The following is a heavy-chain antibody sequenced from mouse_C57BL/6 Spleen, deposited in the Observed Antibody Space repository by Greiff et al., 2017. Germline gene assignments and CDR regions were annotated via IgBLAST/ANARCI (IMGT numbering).Heavy chain of an antibody. CDR3: ARENYINFYAMDY. J-gene: IGHJ4*01. Sequence: EVMLVESGGGLVKPGGSLKLSCAASGFTFSSYAMSWVRQTPEKRLEWVATISDGGSYTYYPDNVKGRFTISRDNAKNNLYLQMSHLKSEDKAMYYCARENYINFYAMDYWGQGTSVTVSS. V-gene: IGHV5-4*01. D-gene: IGHD2-5*01. CDR2: ISDGGSYT. CDR1: GFTFSSYA.